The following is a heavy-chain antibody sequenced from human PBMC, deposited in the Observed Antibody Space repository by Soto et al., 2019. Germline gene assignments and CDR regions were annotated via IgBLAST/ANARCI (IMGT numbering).Heavy chain of an antibody. D-gene: IGHD2-8*01. V-gene: IGHV1-46*01. CDR2: INPSGGST. CDR1: GYTFTSYY. Sequence: ASVKVSCKASGYTFTSYYMHWVRQAPGQGLEWMGIINPSGGSTSYAQKFQGRVTMTRDTSTSTVYMELSSLRSEDTAVYYCARDRCTNGVCYWYYFDYWDQGTLVTVSS. J-gene: IGHJ4*02. CDR3: ARDRCTNGVCYWYYFDY.